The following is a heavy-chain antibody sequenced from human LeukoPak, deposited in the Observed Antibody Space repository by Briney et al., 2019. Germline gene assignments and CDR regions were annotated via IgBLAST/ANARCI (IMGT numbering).Heavy chain of an antibody. D-gene: IGHD3-10*01. V-gene: IGHV4-39*07. CDR2: GDYSGGT. CDR1: GDSFTSVTDY. J-gene: IGHJ2*01. CDR3: ARLSMVRGVLYGTDWHFDL. Sequence: ASETLSLTCTVSGDSFTSVTDYWACIRQPPGKGLECIATGDYSGGTYYNPSLESRVAISADMSKNQISLQLTSVTAADTAVYYCARLSMVRGVLYGTDWHFDLWGRSTLVTVSS.